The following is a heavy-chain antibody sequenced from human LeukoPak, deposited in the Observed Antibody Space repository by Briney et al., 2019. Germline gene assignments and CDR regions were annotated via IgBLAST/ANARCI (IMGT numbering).Heavy chain of an antibody. J-gene: IGHJ4*02. D-gene: IGHD5-18*01. Sequence: PGGSLRLSCAASGLTISDSWIHWVRQVPGKGLMWVSRLASDENNRIYADSVKGRYTISRDNAKNSLYLQMNSLRAEDTAVYYCARVEGYSYGYFDYWGQGTLVTVSS. CDR3: ARVEGYSYGYFDY. CDR2: LASDENNR. V-gene: IGHV3-74*01. CDR1: GLTISDSW.